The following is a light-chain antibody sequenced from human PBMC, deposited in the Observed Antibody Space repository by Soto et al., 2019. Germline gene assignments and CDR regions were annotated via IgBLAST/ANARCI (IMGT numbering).Light chain of an antibody. CDR3: SAYAGSHGVI. CDR2: EVT. CDR1: NRDIGGHYY. V-gene: IGLV2-8*01. J-gene: IGLJ2*01. Sequence: QSALTQPPSASGSPGQSVTISCTGINRDIGGHYYVSWYQQHPGKAPKLIIYEVTKRPSGVPDRFSGSKSGNTASLTVSGLQAEDEADYYCSAYAGSHGVIFGGGTKVTVL.